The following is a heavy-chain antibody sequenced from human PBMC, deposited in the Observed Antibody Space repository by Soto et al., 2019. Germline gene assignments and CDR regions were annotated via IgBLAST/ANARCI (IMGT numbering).Heavy chain of an antibody. Sequence: SVKVSCKASGGTFSSYAISWVRQAPGQGLEWMGGIIPTFGTANYAQKFQGRVTITADESTSTAYMELSSLRPEDTAVYYCARATELEQSSSWYMDYYYYGMDVWGQGTTVTVSS. D-gene: IGHD6-13*01. CDR1: GGTFSSYA. J-gene: IGHJ6*02. CDR3: ARATELEQSSSWYMDYYYYGMDV. V-gene: IGHV1-69*13. CDR2: IIPTFGTA.